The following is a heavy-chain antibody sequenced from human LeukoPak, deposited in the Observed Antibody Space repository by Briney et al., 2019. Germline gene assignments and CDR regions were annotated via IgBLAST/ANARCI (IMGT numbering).Heavy chain of an antibody. Sequence: SETLSLTCAVYGGSFSGYYWSWIRQPPGKGLEWTGEINHSGSTNYNPSLKSRVTISVDTSKNQFSLKLSSVTAAGTAVYYCARGRRCSSTSCYTFPPYWYFDLWGRGTLVTVSS. CDR2: INHSGST. V-gene: IGHV4-34*01. J-gene: IGHJ2*01. CDR1: GGSFSGYY. CDR3: ARGRRCSSTSCYTFPPYWYFDL. D-gene: IGHD2-2*02.